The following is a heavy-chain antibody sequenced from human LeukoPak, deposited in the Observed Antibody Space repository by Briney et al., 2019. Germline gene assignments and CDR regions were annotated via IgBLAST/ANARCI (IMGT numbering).Heavy chain of an antibody. CDR1: GYSFTSYW. D-gene: IGHD2-15*01. CDR3: ARHLVVVAAMSAFDI. Sequence: GESLKISCKGSGYSFTSYWISWVPQMPGKGLEWMGRIDPSDSYTNYSPSFQGHVTISADKSISTAYLQWSSLKASDTAMYYCARHLVVVAAMSAFDIWGQGTMVTVSS. CDR2: IDPSDSYT. J-gene: IGHJ3*02. V-gene: IGHV5-10-1*01.